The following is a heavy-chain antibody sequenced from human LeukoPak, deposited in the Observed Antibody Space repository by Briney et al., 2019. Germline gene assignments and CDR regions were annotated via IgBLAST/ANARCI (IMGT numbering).Heavy chain of an antibody. CDR3: ARDSGTTGEVKFDP. J-gene: IGHJ5*02. CDR1: GGPITTYY. Sequence: PSETLSLTCTVSGGPITTYYLSWIRQSAGMGLEWIGRISGSGVITYNPSLKSRVILSLDTPNNHFSLKLISVTPADTAVYYFARDSGTTGEVKFDPWGEGMLVTVSS. D-gene: IGHD3-10*01. V-gene: IGHV4-4*07. CDR2: ISGSGVI.